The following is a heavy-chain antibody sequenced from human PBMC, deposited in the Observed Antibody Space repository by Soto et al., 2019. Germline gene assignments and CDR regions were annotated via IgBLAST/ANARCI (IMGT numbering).Heavy chain of an antibody. V-gene: IGHV3-30*18. D-gene: IGHD4-17*01. Sequence: GGSLRLSCAASGFTFSSYGMHWVRQAPGKGLEWVAVILYDGSKKYYADSMKGRFTISRDNSKNTLYLQMNSLRAEDTALYYCAKDRGALRWSEEHYYFDYWGRGTLVTVSS. CDR2: ILYDGSKK. CDR1: GFTFSSYG. J-gene: IGHJ4*02. CDR3: AKDRGALRWSEEHYYFDY.